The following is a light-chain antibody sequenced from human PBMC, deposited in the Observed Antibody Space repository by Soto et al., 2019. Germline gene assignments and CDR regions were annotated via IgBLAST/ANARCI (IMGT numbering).Light chain of an antibody. J-gene: IGKJ5*01. CDR2: DAS. V-gene: IGKV1-39*01. CDR3: QQADTFPIT. CDR1: QSISSY. Sequence: DIQMTQSPSSLSASVGDRVTITCRASQSISSYLNWYQQKPGKAPKLLIYDASSLESGVPSRFSGSGSGTEFTLTISSLQPDDFATYYCQQADTFPITFGQGTRLEIK.